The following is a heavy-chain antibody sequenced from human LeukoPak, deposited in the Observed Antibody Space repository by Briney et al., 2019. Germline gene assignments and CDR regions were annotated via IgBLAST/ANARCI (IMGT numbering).Heavy chain of an antibody. J-gene: IGHJ4*02. Sequence: SVKVSCKASGGTFSSYAISWVRQAPGQGLERMGGIIPIFGTANYAQKFQGRVTITADETTSTAYMELSSLRSEDTAVYYCARGRALATYYYDSSGYSPHFDYWGQGTLVTVSS. V-gene: IGHV1-69*13. CDR2: IIPIFGTA. CDR3: ARGRALATYYYDSSGYSPHFDY. D-gene: IGHD3-22*01. CDR1: GGTFSSYA.